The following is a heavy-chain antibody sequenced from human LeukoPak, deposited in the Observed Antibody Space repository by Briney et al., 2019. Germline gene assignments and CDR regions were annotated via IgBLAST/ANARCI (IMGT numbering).Heavy chain of an antibody. CDR2: ISGSGDNT. J-gene: IGHJ3*02. CDR1: GFTFSSYA. D-gene: IGHD3-22*01. V-gene: IGHV3-23*01. CDR3: AKGRMINSGAFDI. Sequence: PGGSLRLSCAASGFTFSSYAMNWVRQAPGKGLEWVSAISGSGDNTYYADSVKGRFTISRDNSKNTLYLQVDSLRAEDTAVYYCAKGRMINSGAFDIWGQGTMVTVSS.